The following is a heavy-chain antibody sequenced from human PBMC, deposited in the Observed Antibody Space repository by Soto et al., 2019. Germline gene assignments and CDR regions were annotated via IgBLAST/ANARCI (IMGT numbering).Heavy chain of an antibody. J-gene: IGHJ4*02. D-gene: IGHD1-26*01. V-gene: IGHV3-30*18. CDR2: ISYDGSNK. CDR1: GVTFSSYG. Sequence: GGSLRLSCAASGVTFSSYGMHWVRQAPGKGLEWVAVISYDGSNKHYADSVKGRFTISRDNSKNTLYLQMNSLRAEDTAVYYCAKGSVGLDYWGQGTLVTVSS. CDR3: AKGSVGLDY.